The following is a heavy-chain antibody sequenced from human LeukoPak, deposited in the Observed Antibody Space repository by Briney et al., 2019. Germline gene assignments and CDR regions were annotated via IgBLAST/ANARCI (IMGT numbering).Heavy chain of an antibody. CDR1: GGTFSSYA. D-gene: IGHD3-22*01. CDR3: VGGDYYDSSGYPYDY. J-gene: IGHJ4*02. Sequence: GASVKVSCKASGGTFSSYAVSWVRQALGQGLEWMGGVIPIFGTANYAQKFQGRVTITTDESTSTAYMELSSLRSEDTAVYYCVGGDYYDSSGYPYDYWGQGTLVTVSS. V-gene: IGHV1-69*05. CDR2: VIPIFGTA.